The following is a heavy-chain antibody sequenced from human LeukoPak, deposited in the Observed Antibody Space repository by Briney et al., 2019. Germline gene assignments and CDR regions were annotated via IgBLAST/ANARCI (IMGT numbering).Heavy chain of an antibody. CDR2: VYYSGTT. Sequence: PSETLSLTCTVSSGYIQGFYWNWIRQPPGKGLEWIGYVYYSGTTNYNPSLKSRVTISVDMSKNHFSLKMNSVTAADTAVYYCARDPAPTAVPGGYFDYWGQGSLVTVSS. J-gene: IGHJ4*02. D-gene: IGHD6-19*01. CDR3: ARDPAPTAVPGGYFDY. CDR1: SGYIQGFY. V-gene: IGHV4-59*13.